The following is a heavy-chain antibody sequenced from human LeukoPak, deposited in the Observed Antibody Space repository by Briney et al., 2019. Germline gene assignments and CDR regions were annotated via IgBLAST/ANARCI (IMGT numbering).Heavy chain of an antibody. CDR3: ARVLGDDSSGYYRYYFDY. CDR2: IIPIFGTA. V-gene: IGHV1-69*13. CDR1: GGTFISYA. D-gene: IGHD3-22*01. J-gene: IGHJ4*02. Sequence: SVKVSCKASGGTFISYAISWVRQAPGQGLGWMGGIIPIFGTANYAQKFQGRVTITADESTSTAYMELSSLRSEDTAVYYCARVLGDDSSGYYRYYFDYWGQGTLVTVSS.